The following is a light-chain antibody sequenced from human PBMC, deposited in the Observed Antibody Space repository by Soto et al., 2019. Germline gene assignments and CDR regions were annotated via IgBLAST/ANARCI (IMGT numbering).Light chain of an antibody. V-gene: IGKV1-39*01. Sequence: TPCPLSISVPVADGVPITCRASQSISSYLNWYQQKPGKAPKLLIYAASSLQSGVPSRFSGSGSGTDFTLTISSLQPEDFATYYCQQSYSTLTFGQGTRLEI. J-gene: IGKJ5*01. CDR1: QSISSY. CDR3: QQSYSTLT. CDR2: AAS.